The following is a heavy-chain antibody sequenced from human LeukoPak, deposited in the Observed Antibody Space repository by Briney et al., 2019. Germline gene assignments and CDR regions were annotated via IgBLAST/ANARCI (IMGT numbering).Heavy chain of an antibody. V-gene: IGHV3-23*01. Sequence: GGSLRLSCAASGLTFSTYAMSWVRQTPEKGLEWVSTISGSGGGTYYADSVKGRFTISRDDSRNTLYLQMKSLRAEDTAVYYCAKDNGRYRNNHFDYWGQGALVTVSS. D-gene: IGHD3-16*02. CDR2: ISGSGGGT. CDR3: AKDNGRYRNNHFDY. CDR1: GLTFSTYA. J-gene: IGHJ4*02.